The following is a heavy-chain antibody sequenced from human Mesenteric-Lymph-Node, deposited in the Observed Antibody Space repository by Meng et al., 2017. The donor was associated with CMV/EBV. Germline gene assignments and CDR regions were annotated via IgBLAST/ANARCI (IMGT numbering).Heavy chain of an antibody. D-gene: IGHD6-13*01. CDR2: TSGNGDGT. CDR3: AKQASSYWYDGGYFDL. V-gene: IGHV3-23*01. J-gene: IGHJ2*01. CDR1: GFTFSSYA. Sequence: SGFTFSSYAVSWVRQTPGKGLEWVSGTSGNGDGTYYADSVKGRFTISRDNSKNTLYLQMDSLRAEDTAVYYCAKQASSYWYDGGYFDLWGRGTLVTVSS.